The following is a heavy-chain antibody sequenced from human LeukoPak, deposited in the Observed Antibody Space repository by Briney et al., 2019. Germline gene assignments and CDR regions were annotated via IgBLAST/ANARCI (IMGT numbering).Heavy chain of an antibody. CDR3: ARDVHGDYGSGWFDP. D-gene: IGHD4-17*01. CDR2: IMPLFGTA. CDR1: GGTFNNSA. Sequence: SVKVSCKTSGGTFNNSAISWVRQAPGQGLGWLGGIMPLFGTAGYAQRFQGRVTITKDESTRTAYLELTSLTSDDTAVYYCARDVHGDYGSGWFDPWGQGTPVSVSS. V-gene: IGHV1-69*05. J-gene: IGHJ5*02.